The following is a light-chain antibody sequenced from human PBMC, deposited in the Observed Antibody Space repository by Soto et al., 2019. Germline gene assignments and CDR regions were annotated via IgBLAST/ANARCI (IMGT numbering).Light chain of an antibody. Sequence: DAVLSQSILSLPVTLGQPASISCRSSHSLVYSDGKTYLNWYHQRPGQSPRRLIYKVSNRDSGVXDXXSGSGSGTDFTLKISRVEAEDVGVYYCMQGAHWPWTFGQGTKVEIE. CDR3: MQGAHWPWT. V-gene: IGKV2-30*01. CDR1: HSLVYSDGKTY. CDR2: KVS. J-gene: IGKJ1*01.